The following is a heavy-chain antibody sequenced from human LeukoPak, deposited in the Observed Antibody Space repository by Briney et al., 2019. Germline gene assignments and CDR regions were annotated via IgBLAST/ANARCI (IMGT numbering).Heavy chain of an antibody. CDR3: AKDAAARRSAYMDV. J-gene: IGHJ6*03. V-gene: IGHV3-23*01. Sequence: PGGSLRLSCAASGFTFSIYAMSWVRQAPGKGLQWVSSITSRGESTWYVDSVKGRFTITRDNSENTLYLQMHSLRAEDTAVYYCAKDAAARRSAYMDVWGKGTTVTVSS. CDR2: ITSRGEST. D-gene: IGHD6-13*01. CDR1: GFTFSIYA.